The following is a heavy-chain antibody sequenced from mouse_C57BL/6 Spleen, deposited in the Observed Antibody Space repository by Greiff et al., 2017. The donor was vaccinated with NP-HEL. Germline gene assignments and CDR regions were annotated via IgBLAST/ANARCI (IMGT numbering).Heavy chain of an antibody. Sequence: VQLQQSGPVLVKPGASVKMSCKASGYTFTDYYMNWVKQSHGKSLEWIGVINPYNGGTSYNQKFKGKATLTVDKASSTAYMELNSLTSEDSAVYYCARKYYGSSLFDYWGQGTTLTVSS. J-gene: IGHJ2*01. D-gene: IGHD1-1*01. V-gene: IGHV1-19*01. CDR2: INPYNGGT. CDR3: ARKYYGSSLFDY. CDR1: GYTFTDYY.